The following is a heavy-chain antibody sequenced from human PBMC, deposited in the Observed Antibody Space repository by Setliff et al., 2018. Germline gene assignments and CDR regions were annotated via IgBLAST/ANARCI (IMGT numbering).Heavy chain of an antibody. CDR2: INPHSGGT. Sequence: ASVKVSCKASGYTFTGYYIHWVRQAPGQGLEWMGWINPHSGGTNFPQTFQGRVTMTRDTSINTAYMELSRLTSDDTAVYYCAREFGITASVENYYYYIDVWGKGTTVTVSS. J-gene: IGHJ6*03. V-gene: IGHV1-2*02. CDR1: GYTFTGYY. D-gene: IGHD1-20*01. CDR3: AREFGITASVENYYYYIDV.